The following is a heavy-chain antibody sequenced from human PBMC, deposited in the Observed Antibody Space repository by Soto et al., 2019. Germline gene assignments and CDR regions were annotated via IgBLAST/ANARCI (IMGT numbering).Heavy chain of an antibody. CDR3: ARPYCVSTSCYTDWFYP. J-gene: IGHJ5*02. CDR1: GYSFSTYD. CDR2: VNPKGGNT. D-gene: IGHD2-2*02. V-gene: IGHV1-8*01. Sequence: QVQLVQSGAEVKKHGASVKVSCKASGYSFSTYDINWVRQAAGQGLEWMGWVNPKGGNTDYAQRFRGRVTMTSNTSISTAYTELSALTPEETAVYYRARPYCVSTSCYTDWFYPLGQGPLVTVAS.